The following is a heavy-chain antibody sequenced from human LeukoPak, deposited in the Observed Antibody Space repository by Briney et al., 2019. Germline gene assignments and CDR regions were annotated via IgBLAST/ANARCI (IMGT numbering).Heavy chain of an antibody. D-gene: IGHD2-15*01. Sequence: PSETLSLTCTVSGGSISGYYWSWIRQPAGRGLEWIGRIYTSGNTNYNPSLKSRVTMSVDTSKKQFSLRLSYVTAADTAVYYCARDQSLGYCSGGSCSYFDFWGQGTLDTVSS. J-gene: IGHJ4*02. CDR3: ARDQSLGYCSGGSCSYFDF. CDR2: IYTSGNT. V-gene: IGHV4-4*07. CDR1: GGSISGYY.